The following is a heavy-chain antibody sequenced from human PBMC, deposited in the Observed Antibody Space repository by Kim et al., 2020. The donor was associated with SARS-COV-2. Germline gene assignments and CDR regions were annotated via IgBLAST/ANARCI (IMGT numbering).Heavy chain of an antibody. D-gene: IGHD1-1*01. CDR2: IIPIFGTA. CDR1: GGTFSSYA. J-gene: IGHJ5*02. Sequence: SVKVSCKASGGTFSSYAISWVRQAPGQGLEWMGGIIPIFGTANYAQKFQGRVTITADESTSTAYMELSSLRSEDTAVYYCARGRRGTEGWFDPWGQEPWSPSPQ. V-gene: IGHV1-69*13. CDR3: ARGRRGTEGWFDP.